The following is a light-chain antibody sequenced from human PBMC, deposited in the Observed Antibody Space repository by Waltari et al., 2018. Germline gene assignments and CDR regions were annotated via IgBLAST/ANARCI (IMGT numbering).Light chain of an antibody. Sequence: QTVVTQEPSLSVSPGGTVTLTCALSSGSVSSTSYATWYQQTPGQPPRTLIYKGYRRSSGVPDCFSGSIFGNKAVLTITGAQADDECDYYCSLYMGSGIWVFGGGTKLTVL. CDR2: KGY. V-gene: IGLV8-61*02. J-gene: IGLJ3*02. CDR1: SGSVSSTSY. CDR3: SLYMGSGIWV.